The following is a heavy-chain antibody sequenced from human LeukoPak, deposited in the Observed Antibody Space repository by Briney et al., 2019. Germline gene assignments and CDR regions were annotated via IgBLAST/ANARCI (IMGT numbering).Heavy chain of an antibody. CDR2: ISYDGSNK. J-gene: IGHJ6*02. V-gene: IGHV3-30-3*01. CDR3: ARDGCGITMVRGVNCYYYGMDV. CDR1: GFTFSSYA. D-gene: IGHD3-10*01. Sequence: GGSLRLSCAASGFTFSSYAMHWVRQAPGKGLEWVAVISYDGSNKYYADSVKGRFTISRDNSKNTLYLQVNSLRAEDTAVYYCARDGCGITMVRGVNCYYYGMDVWGQGTTVTVSS.